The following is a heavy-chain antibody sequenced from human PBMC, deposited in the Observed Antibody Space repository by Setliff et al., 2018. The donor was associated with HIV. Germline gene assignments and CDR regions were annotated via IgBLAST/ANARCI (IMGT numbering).Heavy chain of an antibody. D-gene: IGHD5-12*01. CDR1: GFTFSSFA. CDR2: IRGYDEAT. V-gene: IGHV3-23*01. Sequence: GGSLRLSCAAPGFTFSSFAMTWVRQAPGKGLEWVTTIRGYDEATHYTDSVKGRFTISRDISRNTLYLQMNSLRVEDTAVYYCAKVGSSGYYEMCDYWGQGTLVTVSS. CDR3: AKVGSSGYYEMCDY. J-gene: IGHJ4*02.